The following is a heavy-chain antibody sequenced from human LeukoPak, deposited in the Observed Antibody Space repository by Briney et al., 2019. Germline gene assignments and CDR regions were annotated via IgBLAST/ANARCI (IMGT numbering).Heavy chain of an antibody. CDR3: ARIGYNTLDY. CDR1: GYSFTNYA. V-gene: IGHV7-4-1*01. Sequence: ASVKVSCTTSGYSFTNYAIHWVRQAPGQGLEWMGWINTNTVNPSYALAFTGRLVLSLDTSVSTANLHLASLKAEDTAVYYCARIGYNTLDYWGQGTLVTVSS. J-gene: IGHJ4*02. CDR2: INTNTVNP. D-gene: IGHD3-3*01.